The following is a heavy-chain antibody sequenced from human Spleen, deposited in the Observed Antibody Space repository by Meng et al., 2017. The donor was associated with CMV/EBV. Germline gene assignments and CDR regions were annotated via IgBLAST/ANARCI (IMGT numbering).Heavy chain of an antibody. Sequence: GSMRLSCAASGFTFSSYTMNWVRKAPGKGLERVSYISSSSSYIYYADSVKSRFTISRDNAKNSLYLQMNSLRAEDTAVYYCARVLGARVNYYYGMDVWGQGTTVTVSS. V-gene: IGHV3-21*01. CDR1: GFTFSSYT. J-gene: IGHJ6*02. CDR2: ISSSSSYI. D-gene: IGHD6-6*01. CDR3: ARVLGARVNYYYGMDV.